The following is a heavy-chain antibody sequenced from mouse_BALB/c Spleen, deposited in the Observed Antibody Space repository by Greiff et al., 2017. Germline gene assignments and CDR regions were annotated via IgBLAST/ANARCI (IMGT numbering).Heavy chain of an antibody. J-gene: IGHJ2*01. CDR1: GFSLTSYG. CDR3: ARDDVGHFDY. CDR2: IWAGGST. Sequence: VQRVESGPGLVAPSQSLSITCTVSGFSLTSYGVHWVRQPPGKGLEWLGVIWAGGSTNYNSALMSRLSISKDNSKSQVFLKMNSLQTDDTAMYYCARDDVGHFDYWGQGTTLTVSS. V-gene: IGHV2-9*02.